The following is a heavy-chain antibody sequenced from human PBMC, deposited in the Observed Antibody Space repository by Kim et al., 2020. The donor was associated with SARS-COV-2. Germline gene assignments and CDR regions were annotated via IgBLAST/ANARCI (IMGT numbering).Heavy chain of an antibody. CDR1: GFTFDDYA. CDR2: ISWNSGSI. J-gene: IGHJ3*02. CDR3: AKGEKAGGFDAFDI. Sequence: GGSLRLSCAASGFTFDDYAMHWVRQAPGKGLEWVSCISWNSGSIGYADSVKGRFTISRDNAKNSLYLQMNSLRAEDTALYYCAKGEKAGGFDAFDIWGQGTMVTVSS. V-gene: IGHV3-9*01. D-gene: IGHD3-16*01.